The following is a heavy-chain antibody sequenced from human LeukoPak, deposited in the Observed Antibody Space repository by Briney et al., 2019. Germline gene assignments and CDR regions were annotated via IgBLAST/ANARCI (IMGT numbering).Heavy chain of an antibody. V-gene: IGHV4-39*02. J-gene: IGHJ4*02. Sequence: SETLSLTCTVSGDSISSSSYFWGWIRQPPGKGLEWIGSIYHSGTTYYNASLKSRVTISVDTSKNQFSLKVSSVTAAETAVYYCAREGGPYRPLDYSGQGTLVTVAS. CDR2: IYHSGTT. CDR3: AREGGPYRPLDY. CDR1: GDSISSSSYF.